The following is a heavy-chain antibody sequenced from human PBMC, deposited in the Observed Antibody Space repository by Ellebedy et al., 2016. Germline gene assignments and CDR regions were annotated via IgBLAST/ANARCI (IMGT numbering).Heavy chain of an antibody. CDR3: TRDHNGSGSARGY. CDR2: MNPNNGNT. D-gene: IGHD3-10*01. V-gene: IGHV1-8*01. J-gene: IGHJ4*02. CDR1: GYTFTSYD. Sequence: ASVKVSXXASGYTFTSYDINWVRQATGQGLEWMGWMNPNNGNTGYAQKFQGRVTMTRDTSISTAYMELSSLGFEDSAMYYCTRDHNGSGSARGYWGQGTLVTVSS.